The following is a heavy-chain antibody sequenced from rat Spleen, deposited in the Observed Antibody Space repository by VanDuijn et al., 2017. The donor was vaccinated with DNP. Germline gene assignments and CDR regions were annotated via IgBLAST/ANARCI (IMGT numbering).Heavy chain of an antibody. CDR3: ARRGFDY. CDR1: GFTFNNYW. CDR2: ITSSGGST. J-gene: IGHJ2*01. Sequence: EVQLVESGGDLVQPGRSLKLSCVASGFTFNNYWMTWIRQVPGKGLEWVASITSSGGSTYYPDSVKGRFTISRDNAKNTRYLQMNSVRTEDTATYYCARRGFDYWGQGVMVTVSS. V-gene: IGHV5-31*01.